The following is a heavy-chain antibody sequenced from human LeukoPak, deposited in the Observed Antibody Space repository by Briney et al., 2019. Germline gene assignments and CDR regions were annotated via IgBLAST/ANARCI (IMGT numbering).Heavy chain of an antibody. CDR1: GGSISSYY. V-gene: IGHV4-59*12. CDR3: AKSNGYGLVDI. J-gene: IGHJ3*02. Sequence: SETLSLTCTVSGGSISSYYWSWIRQPPGKGLEWIGCICYSGSTTYNPSLKSRVTISLETSRNQLSLKLMSVMAADTAVYYSAKSNGYGLVDIWGQGTMVTVSS. D-gene: IGHD3-10*01. CDR2: ICYSGST.